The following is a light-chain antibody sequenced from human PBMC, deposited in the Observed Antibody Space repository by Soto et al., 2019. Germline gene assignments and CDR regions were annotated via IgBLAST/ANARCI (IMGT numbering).Light chain of an antibody. J-gene: IGKJ4*01. CDR2: GAS. V-gene: IGKV3-15*01. CDR3: QQYNNWPIT. CDR1: QTVSSN. Sequence: EIVMTQSPATLSVSPGGRATLSCRASQTVSSNLAWYQQKPGQAPRLLIYGASTRATGIPARFSGSGSGTEFTLSISSLQSEDFAVYYCQQYNNWPITFGGGTKVDIK.